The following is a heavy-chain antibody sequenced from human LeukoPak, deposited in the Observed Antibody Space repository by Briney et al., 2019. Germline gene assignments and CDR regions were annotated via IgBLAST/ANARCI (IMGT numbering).Heavy chain of an antibody. J-gene: IGHJ4*02. CDR2: ISTSGSST. V-gene: IGHV3-23*01. CDR3: AKRLVAVGPYFDD. Sequence: PGGSLRLSCAASGFTFSNYAMSWVRQAPGMGLEWVSAISTSGSSTYYADSVKGRFTISRDNSKNTLFLQMNSLRADDTAVYYCAKRLVAVGPYFDDWGQGTVVTVSS. CDR1: GFTFSNYA. D-gene: IGHD6-6*01.